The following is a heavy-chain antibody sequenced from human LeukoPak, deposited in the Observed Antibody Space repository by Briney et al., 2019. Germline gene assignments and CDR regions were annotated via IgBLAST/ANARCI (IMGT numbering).Heavy chain of an antibody. Sequence: GGSLRLSCAASGFTFDDYGMSWIRQAPGKGLEWVSGINWNGGSTGYADSVKGRFTISRDNAKNSLYLQMNSLRAEDTALYYCAKVRDWSQYYLDYWGRGTLVTVSS. V-gene: IGHV3-20*04. CDR2: INWNGGST. D-gene: IGHD3-9*01. CDR1: GFTFDDYG. J-gene: IGHJ4*02. CDR3: AKVRDWSQYYLDY.